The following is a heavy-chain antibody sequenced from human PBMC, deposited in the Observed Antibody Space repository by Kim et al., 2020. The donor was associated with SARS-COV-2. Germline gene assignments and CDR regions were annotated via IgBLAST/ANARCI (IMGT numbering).Heavy chain of an antibody. CDR3: AREGNWYFDV. CDR2: TSGSGGTT. D-gene: IGHD1-26*01. CDR1: GFTFSSYA. J-gene: IGHJ2*01. V-gene: IGHV3-23*01. Sequence: GGSLRLSCVASGFTFSSYAMNWVRQAPGEGLDWVSATSGSGGTTKYADSVKGRFTMSRDNSKNTLYLQMSSLRAEDTAIYYCAREGNWYFDVWGRGTLVTVSS.